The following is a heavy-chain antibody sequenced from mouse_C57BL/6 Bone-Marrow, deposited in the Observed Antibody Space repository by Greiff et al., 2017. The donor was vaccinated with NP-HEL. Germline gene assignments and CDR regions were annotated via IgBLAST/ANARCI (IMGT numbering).Heavy chain of an antibody. V-gene: IGHV5-4*01. D-gene: IGHD2-3*01. Sequence: EVQLVESGGGLVKPGGSLKLSCAASGFTFSSYAMSWVRQTPEKRLEWVATISDGGSYTYYPDNVKGRFTISRDNAKNNLYMQMSHLKSEDTAMYYCARGESDGLGYWGQGTSVTVSS. CDR2: ISDGGSYT. J-gene: IGHJ4*01. CDR1: GFTFSSYA. CDR3: ARGESDGLGY.